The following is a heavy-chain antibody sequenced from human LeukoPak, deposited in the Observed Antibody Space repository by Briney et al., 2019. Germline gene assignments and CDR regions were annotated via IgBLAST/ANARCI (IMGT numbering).Heavy chain of an antibody. CDR1: GFTFSSYC. CDR2: IGSRSTYT. Sequence: KAGGSLRLSCAASGFTFSSYCMNWVRQAPGKGLEWVSSIGSRSTYTYSADSVKGRFTISRDNAKNSLYLQMNSLRAGDTAAYSSASGGLNLVAFDIWGQGPLVTVSS. CDR3: ASGGLNLVAFDI. D-gene: IGHD3-16*01. J-gene: IGHJ3*02. V-gene: IGHV3-21*01.